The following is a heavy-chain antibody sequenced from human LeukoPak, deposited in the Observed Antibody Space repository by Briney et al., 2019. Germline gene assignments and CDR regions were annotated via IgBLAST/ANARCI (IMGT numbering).Heavy chain of an antibody. Sequence: GGSLRLSCAASGFTFSSYAMSWVRQAPGQGLEWVSAITGSGLITYYADSVKGRFTISRDNSKNTLYLQMNSLRAEDTAVYYCARDRMGLDVWGKGTTVTVSS. V-gene: IGHV3-23*01. CDR3: ARDRMGLDV. CDR2: ITGSGLIT. CDR1: GFTFSSYA. D-gene: IGHD5-24*01. J-gene: IGHJ6*04.